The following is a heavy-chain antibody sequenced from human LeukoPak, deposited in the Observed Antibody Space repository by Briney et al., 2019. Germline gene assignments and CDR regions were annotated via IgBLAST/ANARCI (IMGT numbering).Heavy chain of an antibody. Sequence: GASVKVSCKASGYTFTHYGITWVRQAPGQGLEWMGWISAYNGNTNYAQKLQGRVTMTTDTSTNTAYMELRSLRSDDSAVYYCAREMGPSYDSTGYHVIDYWGQGTLVTVSS. V-gene: IGHV1-18*01. D-gene: IGHD3-22*01. CDR1: GYTFTHYG. J-gene: IGHJ4*02. CDR2: ISAYNGNT. CDR3: AREMGPSYDSTGYHVIDY.